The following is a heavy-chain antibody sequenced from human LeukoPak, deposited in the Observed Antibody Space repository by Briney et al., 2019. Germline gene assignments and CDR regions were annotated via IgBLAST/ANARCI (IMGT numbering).Heavy chain of an antibody. CDR3: ARFSVVRGVIIRFDP. V-gene: IGHV4-59*08. J-gene: IGHJ5*02. Sequence: PSETLSLTCTVSGGSISTYYWSWIRQPPGKGLEWIGYIYYSGSTNYNPSLKSRVTISVDTSKNQFSLKLSSVTAADTAVYYCARFSVVRGVIIRFDPWGQGTLVTVSS. CDR1: GGSISTYY. D-gene: IGHD3-10*01. CDR2: IYYSGST.